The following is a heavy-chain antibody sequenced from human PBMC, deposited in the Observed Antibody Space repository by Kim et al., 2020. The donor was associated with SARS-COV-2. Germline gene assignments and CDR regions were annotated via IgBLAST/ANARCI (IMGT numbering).Heavy chain of an antibody. J-gene: IGHJ6*04. CDR1: GGSISSSSYY. Sequence: SETLSLTCTVSGGSISSSSYYWGWIRQPPGKGLEWIGSIYYSGSTYYNPSLNSRVTISVDTSKNQFSLKLSSVTAADTAVYYCARHQYSSSWYDYYYYGMDVWGKGTTVPSSS. D-gene: IGHD6-13*01. V-gene: IGHV4-39*01. CDR2: IYYSGST. CDR3: ARHQYSSSWYDYYYYGMDV.